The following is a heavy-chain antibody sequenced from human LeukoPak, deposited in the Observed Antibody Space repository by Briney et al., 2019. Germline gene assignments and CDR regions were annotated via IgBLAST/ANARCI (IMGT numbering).Heavy chain of an antibody. CDR3: GRDQTPFY. V-gene: IGHV3-7*01. Sequence: PGGSLRLSCAASGLTFSSYYMTWVRQAPGKGLEWVATIKDDGSEDYYLDSVKGRFTISRDNAKSSMWLQMSSLRAEDTAVYYCGRDQTPFYWGQGSLVTVSS. CDR2: IKDDGSED. D-gene: IGHD2-15*01. CDR1: GLTFSSYY. J-gene: IGHJ4*02.